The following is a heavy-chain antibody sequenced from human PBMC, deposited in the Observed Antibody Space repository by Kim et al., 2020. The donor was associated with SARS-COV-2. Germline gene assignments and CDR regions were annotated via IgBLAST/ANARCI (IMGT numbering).Heavy chain of an antibody. CDR2: IKQDGSEK. Sequence: GGSLRLSCAASGFIFSNYWMSWVRQAPGKGPEWVANIKQDGSEKYYVDSVKGRFTISRDNARNSLYLQMNSLRAEDTAVYYCARVYGSESYYPFKYWGQG. CDR3: ARVYGSESYYPFKY. J-gene: IGHJ4*02. V-gene: IGHV3-7*01. CDR1: GFIFSNYW. D-gene: IGHD3-10*01.